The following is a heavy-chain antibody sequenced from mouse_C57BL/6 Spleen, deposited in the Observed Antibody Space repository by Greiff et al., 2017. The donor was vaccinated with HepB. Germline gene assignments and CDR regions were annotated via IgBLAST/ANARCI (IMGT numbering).Heavy chain of an antibody. Sequence: EVKLEESGPGLVKPSQSLSLTCSVTGYSITSGYYWNWIRQFPGNKLEWMGYISYDGSNNYNPSLKNRISITRDTSKNQFFLKLNSVTTEDTATYSCARNYGSSYNYAMDYWGQGTSVTVSS. V-gene: IGHV3-6*01. D-gene: IGHD1-1*01. CDR2: ISYDGSN. CDR1: GYSITSGYY. CDR3: ARNYGSSYNYAMDY. J-gene: IGHJ4*01.